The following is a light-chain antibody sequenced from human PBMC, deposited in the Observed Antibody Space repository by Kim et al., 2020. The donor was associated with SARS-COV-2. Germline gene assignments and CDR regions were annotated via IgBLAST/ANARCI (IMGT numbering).Light chain of an antibody. V-gene: IGKV3-15*01. CDR3: QQYNNWPFT. CDR1: QSVSSN. Sequence: SVYPGERATLSCRASQSVSSNLAWYQQKPGQAPRLLIYGASTRATGIPARFSGSGSGTEFTLTISSLQSEDFAVYYCQQYNNWPFTFGGGTKVEIK. CDR2: GAS. J-gene: IGKJ4*01.